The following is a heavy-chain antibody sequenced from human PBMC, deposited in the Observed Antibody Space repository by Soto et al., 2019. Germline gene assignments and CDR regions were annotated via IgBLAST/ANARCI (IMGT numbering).Heavy chain of an antibody. V-gene: IGHV1-2*02. CDR3: ARVVDVYSGPHLDI. Sequence: GASVKVSCKASGYTFTGYYMHWARQAPGQGLEWMGWINPNSGGTNYAQKFQGRVTMTWDTSISTAYMELSRLRSDDTAIYYCARVVDVYSGPHLDIWGQGTMVTVSS. J-gene: IGHJ3*02. CDR1: GYTFTGYY. CDR2: INPNSGGT. D-gene: IGHD1-26*01.